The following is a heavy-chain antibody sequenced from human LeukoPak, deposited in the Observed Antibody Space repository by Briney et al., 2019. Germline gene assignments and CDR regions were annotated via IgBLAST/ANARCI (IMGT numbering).Heavy chain of an antibody. CDR3: AKVRVVAAVYYFDY. V-gene: IGHV3-23*01. Sequence: GGSLRLSCAASGFTFSSYAMSWVRQAPGKGLEWVSTISGSGGSTDYADSVKGRFTISRDNSKNTLYLQMNSLRAEDTAVYYCAKVRVVAAVYYFDYWGQGTLVTVSS. J-gene: IGHJ4*02. D-gene: IGHD2-15*01. CDR1: GFTFSSYA. CDR2: ISGSGGST.